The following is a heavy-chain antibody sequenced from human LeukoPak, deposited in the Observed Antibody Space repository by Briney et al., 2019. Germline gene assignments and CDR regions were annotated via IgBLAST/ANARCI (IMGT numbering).Heavy chain of an antibody. CDR1: GGSISTSNYY. J-gene: IGHJ4*02. CDR3: ARVEWLQPIDY. CDR2: IYYSGST. D-gene: IGHD5-12*01. Sequence: PSETLSLTCTVSGGSISTSNYYWGWIRQPPGKGLEWIGSIYYSGSTYYNPSLKSRVTISVDTSKNQFSQKLSSVTAADTAVYYCARVEWLQPIDYWGQGTLVSVSS. V-gene: IGHV4-39*07.